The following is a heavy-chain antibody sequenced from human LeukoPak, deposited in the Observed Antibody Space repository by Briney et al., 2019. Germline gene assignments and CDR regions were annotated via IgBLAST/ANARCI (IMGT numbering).Heavy chain of an antibody. Sequence: GGSLRLSCAASGFTVSSLAMHWVRQAPGKGLEWVSSSGTRSGTKYYADSVKGRFTISRDNSKSSLLLLMNSLRAEDTAVYYCVLSQANPITQFFDYWGQGALVTVSS. CDR3: VLSQANPITQFFDY. V-gene: IGHV3-21*01. CDR1: GFTVSSLA. CDR2: SGTRSGTK. D-gene: IGHD5-24*01. J-gene: IGHJ4*02.